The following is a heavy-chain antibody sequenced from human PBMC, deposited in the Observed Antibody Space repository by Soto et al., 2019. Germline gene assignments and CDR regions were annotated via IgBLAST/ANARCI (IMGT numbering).Heavy chain of an antibody. CDR3: ARTLKTHDYIWGNYD. V-gene: IGHV1-69*02. D-gene: IGHD3-16*01. Sequence: QVQLVQSGAEVKKPGSSVKVSCKASGGTFSSYTISWVRQAPGQGLEWMGRIIPILGIANYAQKFQGRVTITADKSTSTAYMELSSLGSEDTALYYCARTLKTHDYIWGNYDWGQGTLVTVSS. J-gene: IGHJ4*02. CDR2: IIPILGIA. CDR1: GGTFSSYT.